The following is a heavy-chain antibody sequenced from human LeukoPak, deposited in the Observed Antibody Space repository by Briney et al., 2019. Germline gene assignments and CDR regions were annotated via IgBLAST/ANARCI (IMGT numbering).Heavy chain of an antibody. CDR1: GGTFSTYA. D-gene: IGHD6-6*01. CDR3: ARAAYSSSYAAGY. J-gene: IGHJ4*02. CDR2: IIPIFGTA. V-gene: IGHV1-69*13. Sequence: SVKVSCKASGGTFSTYAISWVRQAPGQGLEWMGGIIPIFGTANYAQRFQGRVTITADESTSTAYMELSSLRSEDTAVYYCARAAYSSSYAAGYWGQGTLVTVSS.